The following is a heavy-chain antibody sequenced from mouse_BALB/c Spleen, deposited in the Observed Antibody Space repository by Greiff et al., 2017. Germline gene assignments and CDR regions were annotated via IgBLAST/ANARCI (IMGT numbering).Heavy chain of an antibody. CDR1: GFTFTDYY. CDR2: IRNKANGYTT. D-gene: IGHD1-1*01. CDR3: ARDGDYYGRGFDY. Sequence: VQLKESGGGLVQPGGSLRLSCATSGFTFTDYYMSWVRQPPGKALEWLGFIRNKANGYTTEYSASVKGRFTISRDNSQSILYLQMNTLRAEDSATYYCARDGDYYGRGFDYWGQGTTLTVSS. J-gene: IGHJ2*01. V-gene: IGHV7-3*02.